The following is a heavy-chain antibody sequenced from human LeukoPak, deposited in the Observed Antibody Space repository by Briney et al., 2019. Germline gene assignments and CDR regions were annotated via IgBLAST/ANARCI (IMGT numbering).Heavy chain of an antibody. CDR1: GHTFTTYY. Sequence: ASVKVSCKASGHTFTTYYVHLVRQAPGQGLEWMGVINPSGDGTNYPQRFQGRVTLTRGTSTSTVYMELSSLRSEDTAIYYCAKETPNTGWFDPWGQGTLVTVSS. D-gene: IGHD1-14*01. CDR2: INPSGDGT. J-gene: IGHJ5*02. V-gene: IGHV1-46*01. CDR3: AKETPNTGWFDP.